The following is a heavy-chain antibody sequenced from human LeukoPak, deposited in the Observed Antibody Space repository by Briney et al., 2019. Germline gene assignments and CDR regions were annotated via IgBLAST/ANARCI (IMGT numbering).Heavy chain of an antibody. Sequence: PSETLSLTCPVSGASISSYYWSWIRQPPGKGLEWIGYIYYSGSTNYNPSLKSRVTISVDTSKNQFSLKLSSVTAADTAVYYCARDLGRYDFWSGYYNPYYYYYMDVWGKGTTVTVSS. CDR2: IYYSGST. J-gene: IGHJ6*03. CDR1: GASISSYY. CDR3: ARDLGRYDFWSGYYNPYYYYYMDV. V-gene: IGHV4-59*01. D-gene: IGHD3-3*01.